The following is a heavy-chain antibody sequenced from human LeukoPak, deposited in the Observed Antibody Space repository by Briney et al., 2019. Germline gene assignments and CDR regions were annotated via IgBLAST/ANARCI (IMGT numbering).Heavy chain of an antibody. CDR3: ARLATPSTMAARGRSWFES. V-gene: IGHV4-38-2*02. J-gene: IGHJ5*01. CDR2: IYHSGST. D-gene: IGHD6-6*01. Sequence: SETLSLTCTASGYSISSGYHWGWIRQPPGKGLEWIGSIYHSGSTYYNPSLKSRVTISVDTSKNQFSLKLSSVTAADTAVYYCARLATPSTMAARGRSWFESWGQGTLVTVSS. CDR1: GYSISSGYH.